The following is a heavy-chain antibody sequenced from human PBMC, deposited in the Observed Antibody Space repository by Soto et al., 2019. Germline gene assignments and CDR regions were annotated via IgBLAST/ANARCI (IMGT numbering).Heavy chain of an antibody. Sequence: QVQLVQSGAEVKRPGASVTVSCRSSGDTFNDYYIHWVRQAPGQGREWMGWINPNGGVTKYAQKFQGWVSMTRDTSIRKVYMQLRRLRSDDTAVYYCARESGGATATLDYYYFYMDVWGTGTTVTVSS. V-gene: IGHV1-2*04. CDR3: ARESGGATATLDYYYFYMDV. CDR2: INPNGGVT. D-gene: IGHD5-12*01. J-gene: IGHJ6*03. CDR1: GDTFNDYY.